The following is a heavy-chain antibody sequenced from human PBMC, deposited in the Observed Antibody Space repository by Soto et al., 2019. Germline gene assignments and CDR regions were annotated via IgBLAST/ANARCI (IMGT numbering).Heavy chain of an antibody. V-gene: IGHV4-31*03. J-gene: IGHJ4*02. D-gene: IGHD5-18*01. CDR2: IYYSGST. Sequence: SETLSLTCTVSGDSIVSGGYYWSWIRQHPGKGLEWIGYIYYSGSTYYNPSLKRRVTISVDTCKTQFSLKLSSVTAADTAVYYCARSGYSYGPKPLLYWGQGTLVTVS. CDR3: ARSGYSYGPKPLLY. CDR1: GDSIVSGGYY.